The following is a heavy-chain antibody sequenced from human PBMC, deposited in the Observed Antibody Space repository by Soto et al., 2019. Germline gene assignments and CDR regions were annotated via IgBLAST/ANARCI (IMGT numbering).Heavy chain of an antibody. CDR2: ISGIGGST. D-gene: IGHD6-13*01. Sequence: GGSLRLSCAASGFTFTDYALSWVRQAPGKGLEWVATISGIGGSTYLADSVKGRLSISRDNSKNTVSLLMNSLRAEDTAVYFCERGYYGSISSWYYLDYWGRGTLVTVSS. CDR3: ERGYYGSISSWYYLDY. CDR1: GFTFTDYA. V-gene: IGHV3-23*01. J-gene: IGHJ4*02.